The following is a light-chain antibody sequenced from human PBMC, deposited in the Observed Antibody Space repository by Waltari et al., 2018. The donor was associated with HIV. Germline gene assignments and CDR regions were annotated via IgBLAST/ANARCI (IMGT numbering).Light chain of an antibody. Sequence: EFVLTQSPGTLSLSPGERATLSCRASQSVSSSYLAWYQQRPGQAPRLLIYGSSSRAAGIPDRFTGSGSATDFTLTISRLEPEDFAVYYCQHFDTSLPKYTFGQGTKLEI. CDR2: GSS. V-gene: IGKV3-20*01. CDR3: QHFDTSLPKYT. CDR1: QSVSSSY. J-gene: IGKJ2*01.